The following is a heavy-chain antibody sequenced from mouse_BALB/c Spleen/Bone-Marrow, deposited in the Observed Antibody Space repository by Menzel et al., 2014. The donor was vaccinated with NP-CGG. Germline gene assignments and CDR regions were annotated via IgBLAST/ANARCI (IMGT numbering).Heavy chain of an antibody. D-gene: IGHD2-3*01. CDR2: INPDSNTI. Sequence: DVKLQESGGGLVQPGGSLKLSCAASGFDFSRYWMSWVRQAPGKGLEWIGGINPDSNTINYTPSLKDKFIISRDNAKNTLYLQMSKVRSEDTALYYCSRLGYYGGFAYWGQGTLVTVSA. V-gene: IGHV4-1*02. CDR1: GFDFSRYW. CDR3: SRLGYYGGFAY. J-gene: IGHJ3*01.